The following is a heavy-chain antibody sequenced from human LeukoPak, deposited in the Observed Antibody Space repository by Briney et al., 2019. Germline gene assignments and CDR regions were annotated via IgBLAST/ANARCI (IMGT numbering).Heavy chain of an antibody. D-gene: IGHD6-13*01. Sequence: SETLSLTCTVSGGSISSSDYYWSWIRQPPGKGLEWIGEINHSGSTNYNPSLKSRVTISVDTSKNQFSLKLSSVTAADTAVYYCARGAAGTAAWGQGTTVTVSS. V-gene: IGHV4-39*07. CDR1: GGSISSSDYY. CDR2: INHSGST. CDR3: ARGAAGTAA. J-gene: IGHJ6*02.